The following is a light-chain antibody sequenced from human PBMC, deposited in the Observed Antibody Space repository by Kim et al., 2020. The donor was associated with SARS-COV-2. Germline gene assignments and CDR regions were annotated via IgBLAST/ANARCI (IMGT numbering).Light chain of an antibody. J-gene: IGKJ2*01. V-gene: IGKV3-15*01. Sequence: EIVMTQSPATLSVSPGERATLSCRASQSVSSSLAWYQQKPGQAPRLLIYGAFTRATGIPARFSGSGSGTEFTLTIGSLQSEDFAVYYCQQHNNWPYTFGQGTKLEI. CDR3: QQHNNWPYT. CDR1: QSVSSS. CDR2: GAF.